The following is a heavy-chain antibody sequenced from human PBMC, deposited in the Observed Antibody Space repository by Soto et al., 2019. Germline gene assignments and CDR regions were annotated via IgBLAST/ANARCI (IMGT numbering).Heavy chain of an antibody. J-gene: IGHJ3*01. D-gene: IGHD6-6*01. V-gene: IGHV3-23*01. Sequence: EVQLLESGGGLVQPGGSLRLSCAASGFTFSSDAMSWVRQAPGKGLEWVSAISGSGGGTYYADSVKGRFTISRDNSKNTPHLQMNSLRTADTAVYYCAKDSYSSSPDAFDFWGQGTMVTVSS. CDR2: ISGSGGGT. CDR3: AKDSYSSSPDAFDF. CDR1: GFTFSSDA.